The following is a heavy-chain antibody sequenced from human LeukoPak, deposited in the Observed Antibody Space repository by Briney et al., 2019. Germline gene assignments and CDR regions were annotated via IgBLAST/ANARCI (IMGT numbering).Heavy chain of an antibody. Sequence: PGRSLRLSCTASGFTFGDYSLSWVRQAPEKGLEWVGFIRRKGYGGTTEYAPSAKGRFIISRDDSKSTAYLQMNSLKTEDTAVYYCTRDHDFWSGPFDVWGKGTTVTVSS. CDR3: TRDHDFWSGPFDV. J-gene: IGHJ6*04. D-gene: IGHD3-3*01. V-gene: IGHV3-49*04. CDR2: IRRKGYGGTT. CDR1: GFTFGDYS.